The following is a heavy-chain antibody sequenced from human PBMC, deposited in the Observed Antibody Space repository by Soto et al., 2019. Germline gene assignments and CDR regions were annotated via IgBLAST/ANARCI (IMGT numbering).Heavy chain of an antibody. J-gene: IGHJ6*02. D-gene: IGHD6-6*01. CDR2: IYYSGST. Sequence: SETLSLTCTVSGVSISSYYWIWIRQPPGKGLEWIGYIYYSGSTNYNPSLKSRVTISVDTSKNQFSLKLSSVTAADTAVYYCARDGIAARRYYYYGMDVWGQGTTVTVSS. V-gene: IGHV4-59*01. CDR1: GVSISSYY. CDR3: ARDGIAARRYYYYGMDV.